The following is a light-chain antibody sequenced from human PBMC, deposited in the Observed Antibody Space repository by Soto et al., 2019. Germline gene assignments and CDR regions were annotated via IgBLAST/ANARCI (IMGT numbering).Light chain of an antibody. CDR1: SSNIGSTT. J-gene: IGLJ3*02. Sequence: QSVLTQPPSASGTPGQRVTIACSGSSSNIGSTTVKWYQQLSGTAPKLLIYNNNQRPSGVPDRFSGSKSGTSASLAISGLQSEDEADYYCAAWDDSLNGVVFGGGTQLTVL. CDR2: NNN. CDR3: AAWDDSLNGVV. V-gene: IGLV1-44*01.